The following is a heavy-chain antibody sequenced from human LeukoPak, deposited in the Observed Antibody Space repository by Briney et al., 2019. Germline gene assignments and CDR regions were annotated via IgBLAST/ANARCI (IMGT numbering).Heavy chain of an antibody. Sequence: GSLRLSCAASGFTFSSYAMHWVRQAPGKGLEWVAVISYDGSNKYYADSVKGRFTISRDNSKDTLYLQMNSLRAEDTAVYYCSRDPRRVDYWGQGTLVTVSS. CDR3: SRDPRRVDY. V-gene: IGHV3-30-3*01. CDR2: ISYDGSNK. J-gene: IGHJ4*02. CDR1: GFTFSSYA.